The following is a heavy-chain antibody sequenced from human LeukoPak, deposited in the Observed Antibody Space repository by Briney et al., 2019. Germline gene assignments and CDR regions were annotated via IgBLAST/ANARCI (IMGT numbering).Heavy chain of an antibody. V-gene: IGHV4-39*01. D-gene: IGHD6-19*01. CDR2: MYYSGST. CDR3: ARHRARVAVAGTIRPGDFFDY. Sequence: PSETLSLTCTVSGGSINIYSYYWVWIRQPPGKGLEWIGSMYYSGSTYYNPSLKSRVTISADTSKNHFSMKLRSVTAADTAVYYCARHRARVAVAGTIRPGDFFDYWGQGTLVTVSS. J-gene: IGHJ4*02. CDR1: GGSINIYSYY.